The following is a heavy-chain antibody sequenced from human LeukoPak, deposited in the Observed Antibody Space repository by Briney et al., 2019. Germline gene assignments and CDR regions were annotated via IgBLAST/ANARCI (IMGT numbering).Heavy chain of an antibody. CDR1: GYSFTNYW. Sequence: GESLKISCKASGYSFTNYWIGWVRQMPGKGLEWMGIIYPGDSETKYSPSFQGQVTISADKSISTAYLQWHSLKASDTAMYYCARLFWSAVSCYVDYWGQGTLVTVAS. V-gene: IGHV5-51*01. D-gene: IGHD2-15*01. CDR3: ARLFWSAVSCYVDY. J-gene: IGHJ4*02. CDR2: IYPGDSET.